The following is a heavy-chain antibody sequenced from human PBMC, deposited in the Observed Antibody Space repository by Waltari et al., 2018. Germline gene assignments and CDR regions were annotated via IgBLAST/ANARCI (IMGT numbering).Heavy chain of an antibody. D-gene: IGHD2-15*01. J-gene: IGHJ4*02. V-gene: IGHV3-23*01. CDR2: LTGSSVK. Sequence: EVQLLESGGDLVQPGGSLSLSCVASGITFNAFSMPWVRRAPGKGLEWVASLTGSSVKYHSDAVKGRFTISRDNSRNTVYLDMNTLRTEDTAVYYCVGFCRGGSCSGYFSWDYWGQGTLVTVSS. CDR1: GITFNAFS. CDR3: VGFCRGGSCSGYFSWDY.